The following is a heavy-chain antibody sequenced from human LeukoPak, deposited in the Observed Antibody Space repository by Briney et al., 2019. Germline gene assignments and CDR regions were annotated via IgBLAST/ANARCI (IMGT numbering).Heavy chain of an antibody. Sequence: GRSLRLSCAASGFTFSSYAMHWVRQAPGKGLEWVAVISYDGSNKYYADSVKGRFTLSRDNAKNSLYLQMNSLRAEDTALYYCAKGPRGTVTYFDYWGQGTLVTVSS. CDR3: AKGPRGTVTYFDY. CDR2: ISYDGSNK. D-gene: IGHD4-17*01. CDR1: GFTFSSYA. V-gene: IGHV3-30-3*01. J-gene: IGHJ4*02.